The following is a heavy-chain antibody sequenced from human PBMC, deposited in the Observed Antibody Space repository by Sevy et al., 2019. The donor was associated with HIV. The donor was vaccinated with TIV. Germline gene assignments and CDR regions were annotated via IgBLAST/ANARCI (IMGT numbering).Heavy chain of an antibody. D-gene: IGHD5-12*01. V-gene: IGHV3-48*01. CDR3: AREGGYSDQGMDV. CDR2: ISGSSTTI. CDR1: GFTFSSYS. Sequence: GGSLRLSCAASGFTFSSYSMNWVRQAPGKGLEWASYISGSSTTIYYADSVKGRFTIYRDNAKNSLYLQMNSLRAEDTAVYYCAREGGYSDQGMDVWGQGTTVTVSS. J-gene: IGHJ6*02.